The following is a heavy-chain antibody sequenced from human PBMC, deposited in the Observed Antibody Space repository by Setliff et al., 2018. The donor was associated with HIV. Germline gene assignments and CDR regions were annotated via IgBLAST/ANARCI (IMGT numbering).Heavy chain of an antibody. CDR1: GYSFTSYG. V-gene: IGHV1-18*01. CDR2: ISPYSRIT. Sequence: ASVKVSCKASGYSFTSYGIGWVRQAPGQGLEWIGWISPYSRITNYAPKFRDRVTMTTETSTNTAYLEVRSLKTEDTAVYFCTRLGPSDYCGGGNCYYDYWGQGTLVTVSS. D-gene: IGHD2-15*01. J-gene: IGHJ4*02. CDR3: TRLGPSDYCGGGNCYYDY.